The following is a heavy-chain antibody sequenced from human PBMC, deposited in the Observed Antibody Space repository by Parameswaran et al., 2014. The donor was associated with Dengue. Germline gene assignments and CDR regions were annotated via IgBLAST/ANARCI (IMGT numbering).Heavy chain of an antibody. D-gene: IGHD6-13*01. V-gene: IGHV1-18*01. CDR2: ISAYNGNT. CDR3: ARGVRILRSLGIAAAGVGY. Sequence: ASVKVSCKASGYTFTSYGISWVRQAPGQGLEWMGWISAYNGNTNYAQKLQGRVTMTTDTSTSTAYMELRSLRSDDTAVYYCARGVRILRSLGIAAAGVGYWGQGTLVTVST. CDR1: GYTFTSYG. J-gene: IGHJ4*02.